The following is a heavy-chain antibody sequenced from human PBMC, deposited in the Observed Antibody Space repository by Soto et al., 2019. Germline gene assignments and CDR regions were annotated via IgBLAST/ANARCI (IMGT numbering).Heavy chain of an antibody. Sequence: ASVKVSCKASGYTFTSYAMHWVRQAPGQRLEWMGWINAGNGNTKYSQKFQGRVTITRDTSASTAYMGLSSLRSEDTAVYYCARDTAMVPFDYWGQGTLVTVSS. CDR2: INAGNGNT. V-gene: IGHV1-3*01. J-gene: IGHJ4*02. D-gene: IGHD5-18*01. CDR1: GYTFTSYA. CDR3: ARDTAMVPFDY.